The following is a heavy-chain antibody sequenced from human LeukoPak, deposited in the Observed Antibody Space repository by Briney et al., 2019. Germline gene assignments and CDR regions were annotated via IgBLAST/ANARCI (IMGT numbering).Heavy chain of an antibody. J-gene: IGHJ4*02. CDR2: IYTSGST. CDR3: ARDSPRGYSSGWYGGLYYFDY. CDR1: GGSVNSYY. V-gene: IGHV4-4*07. Sequence: SETLSLTCTVSGGSVNSYYWSWIRQPAGKGLEWIGRIYTSGSTNYNPSLKSRVTMSVDTSKNQFSLKLSSVTAADTAVYYCARDSPRGYSSGWYGGLYYFDYWGQGTLVTVSS. D-gene: IGHD6-19*01.